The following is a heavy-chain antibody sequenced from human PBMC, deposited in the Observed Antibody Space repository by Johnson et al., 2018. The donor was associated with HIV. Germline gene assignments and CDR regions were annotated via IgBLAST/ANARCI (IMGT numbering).Heavy chain of an antibody. CDR1: GFTFSSYG. V-gene: IGHV3-13*01. CDR3: SRGGVIHDAFDI. Sequence: VQLVESGGGVVQPGRSLRLSCAASGFTFSSYGMHWVRQATGKGLEWVSAIGTAGDTYYPGSVKGRFTISRENAKNSLYLQMNSLRAGDTAVYYWSRGGVIHDAFDIWGQGTMVTVSS. CDR2: IGTAGDT. D-gene: IGHD3-3*01. J-gene: IGHJ3*02.